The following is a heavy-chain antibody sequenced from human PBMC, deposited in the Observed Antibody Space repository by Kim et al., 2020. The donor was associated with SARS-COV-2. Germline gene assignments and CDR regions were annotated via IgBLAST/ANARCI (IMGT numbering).Heavy chain of an antibody. CDR3: ARVQGRSPARIVVVVVAATPWFDP. D-gene: IGHD2-15*01. Sequence: SETLSLTCTVSGGSISSSSYYWGWIRQPPGKGLEWIGSIYYSGSTYYNPSLKSRVTISVDTSKNQFSLKLSSVTAADTAVYYCARVQGRSPARIVVVVVAATPWFDPWGQGTLVTVSS. J-gene: IGHJ5*02. CDR2: IYYSGST. V-gene: IGHV4-39*07. CDR1: GGSISSSSYY.